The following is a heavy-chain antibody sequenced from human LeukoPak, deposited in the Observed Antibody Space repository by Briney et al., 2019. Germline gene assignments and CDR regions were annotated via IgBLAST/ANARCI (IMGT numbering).Heavy chain of an antibody. J-gene: IGHJ4*02. CDR2: INRSGST. CDR1: GGSFSGYY. V-gene: IGHV4-34*01. D-gene: IGHD2-15*01. Sequence: PSETLSLTCAVYGGSFSGYYWSWIRQPPGKGLEWIGEINRSGSTNYNPSLKSRVTISVDTSKNQFSLKLSSVTAADTAVYYCARVRGYCSGGSCRKKYYFDYWGQGTLVTVSS. CDR3: ARVRGYCSGGSCRKKYYFDY.